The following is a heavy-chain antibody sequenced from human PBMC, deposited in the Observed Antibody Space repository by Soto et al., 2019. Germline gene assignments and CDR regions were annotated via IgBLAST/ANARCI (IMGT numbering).Heavy chain of an antibody. J-gene: IGHJ5*02. CDR2: ISWNSGSI. Sequence: ELPLVESGGGLVQPGRSLRLSCAASGFTFDDYAMHWVRQAPGKGLEWVSGISWNSGSIGYADSVKGGFTISRDNAKNALYLQMNSPRAEDKAVYYCAKSRSSGWQSSRFDPWGQGTLVTVSS. D-gene: IGHD6-19*01. CDR3: AKSRSSGWQSSRFDP. CDR1: GFTFDDYA. V-gene: IGHV3-9*01.